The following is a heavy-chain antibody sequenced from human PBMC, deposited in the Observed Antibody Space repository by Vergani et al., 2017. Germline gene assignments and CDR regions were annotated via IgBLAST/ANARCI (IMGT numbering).Heavy chain of an antibody. V-gene: IGHV3-33*06. Sequence: QVQLVESEGGVVQPGRSLTLSCVASGFTFSSHGMHWVRQAPGKGLEWVAVIWYDGSNKFYADSVRGRFTISRDISKNTLYLEMNSLSAEDTALYHCVKDHPVFDEWGRGTLVSVS. J-gene: IGHJ4*02. CDR3: VKDHPVFDE. CDR1: GFTFSSHG. CDR2: IWYDGSNK.